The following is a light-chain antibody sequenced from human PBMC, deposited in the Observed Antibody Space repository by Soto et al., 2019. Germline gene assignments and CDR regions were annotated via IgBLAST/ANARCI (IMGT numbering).Light chain of an antibody. V-gene: IGKV3-11*01. Sequence: VLTQSPDTLSLSPGERATLSCRASQDVGKFLVWYHQKPGLSPSLVIYEASKRATDIPDRFSGSGSGTAFTLTINRLEPEDVGFYYCQQRNSWPLTFGVGTKVELK. CDR1: QDVGKF. J-gene: IGKJ4*01. CDR2: EAS. CDR3: QQRNSWPLT.